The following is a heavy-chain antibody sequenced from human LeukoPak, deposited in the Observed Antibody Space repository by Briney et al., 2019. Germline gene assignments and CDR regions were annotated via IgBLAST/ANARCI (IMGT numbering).Heavy chain of an antibody. J-gene: IGHJ4*02. V-gene: IGHV1-18*01. CDR3: ASLWFGEDGLRPRRDY. CDR1: GYTFTSYG. CDR2: ISAYNGNT. Sequence: ASVKVSCKASGYTFTSYGISWVRQAPGQGLEWMGWISAYNGNTNYAQKLQGRVTITADESTSTAYMELSSLRSEDTAVYYRASLWFGEDGLRPRRDYWGQGTLVTVSS. D-gene: IGHD3-10*01.